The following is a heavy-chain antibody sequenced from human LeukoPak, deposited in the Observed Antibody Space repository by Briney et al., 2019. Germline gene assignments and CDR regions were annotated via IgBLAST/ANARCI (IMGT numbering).Heavy chain of an antibody. D-gene: IGHD6-13*01. Sequence: ASVKVSCKASGGTFSSYDINWVRQATGQGLEWMGWMNPNSGNTGYAQKFQGRVTITRNTSISTAYMELSSLRSEDTAVYYCASRTAAGMGFDPWGQGTLVTVSS. V-gene: IGHV1-8*03. CDR2: MNPNSGNT. CDR3: ASRTAAGMGFDP. CDR1: GGTFSSYD. J-gene: IGHJ5*02.